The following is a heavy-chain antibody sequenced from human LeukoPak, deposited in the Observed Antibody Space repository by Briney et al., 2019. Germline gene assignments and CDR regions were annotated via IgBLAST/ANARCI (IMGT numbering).Heavy chain of an antibody. Sequence: SETLSLTCAVYGGSFSGYYWSWIRQPPGKGLEWIGEINHSGSTNYNPSLKSRVTISVDTSKNQFSLKLSSVTAADTAVYYCARDSGSYWNYFDYWGQGTLVTVSS. D-gene: IGHD1-26*01. CDR2: INHSGST. V-gene: IGHV4-34*01. CDR1: GGSFSGYY. CDR3: ARDSGSYWNYFDY. J-gene: IGHJ4*02.